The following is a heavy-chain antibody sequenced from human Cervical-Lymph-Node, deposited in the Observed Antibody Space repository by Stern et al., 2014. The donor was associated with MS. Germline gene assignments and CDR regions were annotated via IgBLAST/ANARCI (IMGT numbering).Heavy chain of an antibody. V-gene: IGHV3-30*09. D-gene: IGHD3-22*01. Sequence: QVQLVQSGGGVVQPGRSLRLSCAASGFTFSKHAMHWVRQAPGKGLEWVAIISPDGSYKSHTDSVKGRFAISRDNSKNTLFLQMSSLRAEDTAVYFCARQVAPVYDSSLQYHDYWGQGTLVTVSS. CDR2: ISPDGSYK. CDR1: GFTFSKHA. CDR3: ARQVAPVYDSSLQYHDY. J-gene: IGHJ4*02.